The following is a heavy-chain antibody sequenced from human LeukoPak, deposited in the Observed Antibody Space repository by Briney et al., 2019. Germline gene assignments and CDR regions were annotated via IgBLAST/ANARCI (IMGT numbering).Heavy chain of an antibody. V-gene: IGHV1-69*13. J-gene: IGHJ4*02. CDR3: ARDYYDILTGYYLLDY. D-gene: IGHD3-9*01. CDR1: GGTFSSYA. Sequence: ASVKVSCKASGGTFSSYAISRVRQAPGQRLEWMGGIIPIFGTANYAQKLQGRVTITADESTSTAYMELSSLRSEDTAVYYCARDYYDILTGYYLLDYWGQGTLSPSPQ. CDR2: IIPIFGTA.